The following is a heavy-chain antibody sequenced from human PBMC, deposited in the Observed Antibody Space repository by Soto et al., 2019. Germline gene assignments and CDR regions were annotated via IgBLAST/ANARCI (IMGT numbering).Heavy chain of an antibody. D-gene: IGHD2-15*01. CDR3: ARAGSSYLRYGMDA. CDR2: IYYSGST. J-gene: IGHJ6*02. V-gene: IGHV4-59*01. Sequence: PSETLSLTCTVSGGSISSYYWSWIRQPPGKGLEWIGYIYYSGSTNYNPSLKSRVTISVDTSKNQFSLKLSSVTAADTAVYYCARAGSSYLRYGMDAWGQGTTVTVSS. CDR1: GGSISSYY.